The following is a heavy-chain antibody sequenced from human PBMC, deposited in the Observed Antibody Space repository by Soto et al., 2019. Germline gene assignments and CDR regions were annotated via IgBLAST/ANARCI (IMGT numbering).Heavy chain of an antibody. CDR1: GFTFSSYS. V-gene: IGHV3-21*01. Sequence: GGSLRLSCAASGFTFSSYSMNWVRQAPGKGLEWVSSISSSSSYIYYADSVKGRFTISRDNAKNSLYLQMNSLRAEDTAVYYCARNSLNYYYYGMDAWGQGTTVTVSS. CDR2: ISSSSSYI. CDR3: ARNSLNYYYYGMDA. J-gene: IGHJ6*02.